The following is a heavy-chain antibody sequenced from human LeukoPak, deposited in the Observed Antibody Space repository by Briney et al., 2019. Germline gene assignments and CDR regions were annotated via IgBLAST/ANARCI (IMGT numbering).Heavy chain of an antibody. Sequence: GGSLRLSCAASGFTFSSYSMNWVRQAPGKGLEWVSLITGSSSYIYYADSVKGRFTISGDNAKNSLYLQMNSLRAEDTAVYYCARRGFYDSVPDYWGQGTLVTVSS. CDR2: ITGSSSYI. CDR1: GFTFSSYS. CDR3: ARRGFYDSVPDY. V-gene: IGHV3-21*01. D-gene: IGHD3-16*01. J-gene: IGHJ4*02.